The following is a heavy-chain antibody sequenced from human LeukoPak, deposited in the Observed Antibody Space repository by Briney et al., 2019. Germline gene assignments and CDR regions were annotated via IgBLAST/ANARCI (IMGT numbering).Heavy chain of an antibody. D-gene: IGHD3-10*01. Sequence: PGGSLRLSCAASGFTFSDYWMSWFRQAPGKGRECLPTIPREGTQTYYVDSVKGRFTVSRDNAKNSLYLQMNSLRAEDTAVYYCARDGTMVRGVIQYYYYGMDVWGQGTTVTVSS. CDR2: IPREGTQT. CDR1: GFTFSDYW. V-gene: IGHV3-7*01. CDR3: ARDGTMVRGVIQYYYYGMDV. J-gene: IGHJ6*02.